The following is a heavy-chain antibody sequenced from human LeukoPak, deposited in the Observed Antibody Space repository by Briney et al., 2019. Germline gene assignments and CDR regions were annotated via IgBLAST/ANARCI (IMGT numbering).Heavy chain of an antibody. CDR3: ARVLGYCSGGSSYDGNWFDP. Sequence: PSETLSLTCAVYDGSFSGYYWSWIRQPPGKGLEWIGEINHSGSTNYNPSLKSRVTISVDTSKSQFSLKLSSVTAADTAVYYCARVLGYCSGGSSYDGNWFDPWGQGTLVTVSS. CDR1: DGSFSGYY. V-gene: IGHV4-34*01. CDR2: INHSGST. D-gene: IGHD2-15*01. J-gene: IGHJ5*02.